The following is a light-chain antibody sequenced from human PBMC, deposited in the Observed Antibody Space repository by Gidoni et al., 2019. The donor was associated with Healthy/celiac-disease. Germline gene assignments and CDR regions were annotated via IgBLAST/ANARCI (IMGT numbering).Light chain of an antibody. Sequence: DIVMTQSPDSLAVSLGERATINCKSSQSVFYSSNTKNYLAWYQQNPGQPPKLLIYGASTRESGVPERFSGSGSGTDLTFTISSLQAEEVSVYYCQQYYSTPWTFGQGTKVEIK. CDR3: QQYYSTPWT. CDR2: GAS. J-gene: IGKJ1*01. CDR1: QSVFYSSNTKNY. V-gene: IGKV4-1*01.